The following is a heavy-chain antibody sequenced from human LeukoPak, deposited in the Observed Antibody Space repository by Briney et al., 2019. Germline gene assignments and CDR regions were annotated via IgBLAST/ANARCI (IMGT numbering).Heavy chain of an antibody. J-gene: IGHJ3*02. CDR1: GGSISSGGYY. CDR3: ARSRKGARIAFDI. Sequence: PSQTLSLTCTVSGGSISSGGYYWSWIRQHPGKGLEWIGYIYYSGSTYYNPSLRSRVTISVDTSKIQFSLKLSSVTAADTAVYYCARSRKGARIAFDIWGQGTMVTVSS. D-gene: IGHD5/OR15-5a*01. CDR2: IYYSGST. V-gene: IGHV4-31*03.